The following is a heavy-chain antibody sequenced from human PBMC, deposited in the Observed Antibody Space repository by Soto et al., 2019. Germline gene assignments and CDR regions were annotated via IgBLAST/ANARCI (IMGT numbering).Heavy chain of an antibody. CDR3: ARFPRP. Sequence: QLQLQESGSGLVKPSQTLSLTCAVSGGSISSGGYSWSWIRQPPGKGLEWIGYIHHSGSTYYNPSLQSRVTTSVDRSKKQFSLKPRSLPAPETAVYYRARFPRPWGQGTLVTVSS. CDR1: GGSISSGGYS. J-gene: IGHJ5*02. V-gene: IGHV4-30-2*01. CDR2: IHHSGST.